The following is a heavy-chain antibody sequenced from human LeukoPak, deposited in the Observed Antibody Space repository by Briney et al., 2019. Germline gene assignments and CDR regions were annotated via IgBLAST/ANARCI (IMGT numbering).Heavy chain of an antibody. V-gene: IGHV4-4*07. J-gene: IGHJ6*03. Sequence: SETLSLTCTVSGGSISSYYWSWIRQPAGKGLEWIGRIYTSGSTNCNPSLKSRVTMSVDTSKNQFSLKLSSVTAADTAVYYCASEGNTVTTNYYYYYMDVWGKGTTVTISS. CDR1: GGSISSYY. CDR2: IYTSGST. D-gene: IGHD4-17*01. CDR3: ASEGNTVTTNYYYYYMDV.